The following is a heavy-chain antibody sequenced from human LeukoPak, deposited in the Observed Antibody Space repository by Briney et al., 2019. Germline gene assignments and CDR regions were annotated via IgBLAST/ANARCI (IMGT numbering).Heavy chain of an antibody. CDR1: GGTFSSYA. J-gene: IGHJ4*02. Sequence: SVKVSCKASGGTFSSYAISLVRQAPGQGLEWMGGIIPIFGTANYAQKFQGRVTITADESTSTAYMELSSLRSEDTAVYYCARSLGYCSSTSCYTFDYWGQGTLVTVSS. D-gene: IGHD2-2*02. CDR2: IIPIFGTA. V-gene: IGHV1-69*01. CDR3: ARSLGYCSSTSCYTFDY.